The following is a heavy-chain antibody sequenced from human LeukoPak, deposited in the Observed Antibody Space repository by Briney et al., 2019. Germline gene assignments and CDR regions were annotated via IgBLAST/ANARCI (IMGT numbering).Heavy chain of an antibody. CDR2: VNPNSGNT. Sequence: ASVKVSCKASGYTSTSYDTNWVRQATGQGLEWMGWVNPNSGNTGYAQKFQGRVTITRNTSISTAYMELSSLRSEDTAVYYCARVGGSSNWGYYMDVWGKGTTVTVSS. CDR1: GYTSTSYD. V-gene: IGHV1-8*03. D-gene: IGHD6-13*01. CDR3: ARVGGSSNWGYYMDV. J-gene: IGHJ6*03.